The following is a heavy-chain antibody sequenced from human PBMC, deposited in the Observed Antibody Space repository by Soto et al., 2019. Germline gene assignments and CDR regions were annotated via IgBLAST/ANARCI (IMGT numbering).Heavy chain of an antibody. Sequence: PSETLSLTCAVYGGSFSGYYWSWIRQPPGKGLEWIGEINHSGSTNYNPSLKSRVTISVDTSKNQFSLKLSSVTAADTAVYYCARGSAVLLWFGELYGMDVWGQGTTVT. CDR2: INHSGST. J-gene: IGHJ6*02. D-gene: IGHD3-10*01. CDR1: GGSFSGYY. CDR3: ARGSAVLLWFGELYGMDV. V-gene: IGHV4-34*01.